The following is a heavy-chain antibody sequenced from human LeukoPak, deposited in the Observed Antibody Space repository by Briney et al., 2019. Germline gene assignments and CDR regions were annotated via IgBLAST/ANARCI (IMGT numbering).Heavy chain of an antibody. CDR2: ITSYGTVT. CDR3: ASLTTVTGESAFDV. Sequence: PGGSLRLSCAASGFTFSTDWMHWLRQAPGRGLASVSSITSYGTVTRCADSVRGRFTISRDNAKNTLYLQMDSLRAEDTAVYFCASLTTVTGESAFDVWGQGTMVTVSS. V-gene: IGHV3-74*01. D-gene: IGHD4-17*01. J-gene: IGHJ3*01. CDR1: GFTFSTDW.